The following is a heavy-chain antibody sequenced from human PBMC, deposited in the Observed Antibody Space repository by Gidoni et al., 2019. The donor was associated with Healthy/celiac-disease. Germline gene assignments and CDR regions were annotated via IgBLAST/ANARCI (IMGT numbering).Heavy chain of an antibody. Sequence: VQLLEFGAGLVQPGGSLRLSCAASGFTFSSYAMSWVRQAPGKGLEWVSAMSGSGGRTYYADSVKGRFTISRDNSKNTLYLQMNSLRAEDTAVYYCAKDGRPVVVITLQYWGQGTLVTVSS. D-gene: IGHD3-22*01. CDR3: AKDGRPVVVITLQY. CDR1: GFTFSSYA. CDR2: MSGSGGRT. V-gene: IGHV3-23*01. J-gene: IGHJ4*02.